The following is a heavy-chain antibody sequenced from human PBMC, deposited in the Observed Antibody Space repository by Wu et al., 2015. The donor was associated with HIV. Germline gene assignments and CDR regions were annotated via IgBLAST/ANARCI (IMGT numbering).Heavy chain of an antibody. V-gene: IGHV1-69*05. CDR1: GGTFSSYA. Sequence: QVQLVQSGAEVKKPGSSVKVSCKASGGTFSSYAISWVRQAPGQGLEWMGGIIPIFGTANYAQKFQGRVTMTRDTSTSTVYMELSSLRSEDTAVYYCARGGAAPYYFDYWGQGTLVTVSS. CDR2: IIPIFGTA. J-gene: IGHJ4*02. D-gene: IGHD6-13*01. CDR3: ARGGAAPYYFDY.